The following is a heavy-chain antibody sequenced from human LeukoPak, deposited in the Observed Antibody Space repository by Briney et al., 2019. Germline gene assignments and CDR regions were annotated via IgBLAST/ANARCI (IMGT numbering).Heavy chain of an antibody. CDR1: GYTFTSYA. J-gene: IGHJ4*02. CDR3: ARARGTTGTTGVPGGGYYFDY. D-gene: IGHD1-1*01. Sequence: GASVKVSCKASGYTFTSYAMHWVRQAPGQRLEWMGWINAGNGNTKYSQEFQGRVTITRDTSASTAYMELSSLRSEDMAVYYCARARGTTGTTGVPGGGYYFDYWGQGTLVTVSS. CDR2: INAGNGNT. V-gene: IGHV1-3*03.